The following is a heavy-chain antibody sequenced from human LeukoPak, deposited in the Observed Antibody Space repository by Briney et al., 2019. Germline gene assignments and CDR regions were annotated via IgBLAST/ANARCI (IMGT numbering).Heavy chain of an antibody. J-gene: IGHJ4*02. V-gene: IGHV5-51*01. D-gene: IGHD3-22*01. CDR3: ASLSSGYYVYDY. CDR1: GSSFTSYW. CDR2: IYPGDSDT. Sequence: GASLQISCKGSGSSFTSYWIGWGRQLPGKGLEWMGIIYPGDSDTRYSPSFQGQVTISADKSISTAYLQWSSLKASDTAMYYCASLSSGYYVYDYWGQGTLVTVSS.